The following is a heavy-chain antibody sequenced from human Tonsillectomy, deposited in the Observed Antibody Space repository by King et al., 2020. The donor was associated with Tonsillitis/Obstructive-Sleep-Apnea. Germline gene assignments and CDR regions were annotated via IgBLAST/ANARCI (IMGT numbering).Heavy chain of an antibody. J-gene: IGHJ4*02. CDR1: GFTYSNYA. V-gene: IGHV3-23*04. CDR2: ISGSGGDT. CDR3: TKPADDY. Sequence: VQLVESEGGLVQPGGSLRLSCAASGFTYSNYAMSWVRQAPGKGLEWVSSISGSGGDTFYADSVKGRFTISRDSSENTVYLQMNSLRAEDTAIYYCTKPADDYWGQGTLVSVSS.